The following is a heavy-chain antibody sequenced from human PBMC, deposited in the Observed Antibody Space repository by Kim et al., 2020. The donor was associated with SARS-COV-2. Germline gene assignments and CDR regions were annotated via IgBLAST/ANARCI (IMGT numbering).Heavy chain of an antibody. CDR3: ATHTMVRGVIKFDY. Sequence: ADTVKGRFTISRANSKNTLYLQMNSLRAEDTAVYYCATHTMVRGVIKFDYWGQGTLVTVSS. D-gene: IGHD3-10*01. V-gene: IGHV3-23*01. J-gene: IGHJ4*02.